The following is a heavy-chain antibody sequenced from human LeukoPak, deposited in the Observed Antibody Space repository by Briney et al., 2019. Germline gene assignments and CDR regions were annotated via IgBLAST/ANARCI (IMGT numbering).Heavy chain of an antibody. J-gene: IGHJ3*02. V-gene: IGHV4-34*01. CDR3: ASYDYGDYWRAFDI. CDR2: INHSGST. Sequence: SETLSLTCAVCGGSFSGYYWSWIRQPPGKGLEWIGEINHSGSTNYNPSLKSRVTISVDTSKNQFSLKLSSVTAADTAVYYCASYDYGDYWRAFDIWGQGTMVTVSS. D-gene: IGHD4-17*01. CDR1: GGSFSGYY.